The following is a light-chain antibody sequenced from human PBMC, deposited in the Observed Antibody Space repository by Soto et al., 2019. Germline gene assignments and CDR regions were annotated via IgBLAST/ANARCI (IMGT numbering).Light chain of an antibody. CDR3: QSYGDNNQV. J-gene: IGLJ3*02. V-gene: IGLV6-57*04. CDR2: EDN. CDR1: SGNIANNY. Sequence: NFMLTQPHSVSESPGKTVTISCTRSSGNIANNYVQWYQQRPGSGPTTVIYEDNKRPSGVPDRFSGSIDSSSNSASLTISGLKTEDEADYYCQSYGDNNQVFGGGTKLTVL.